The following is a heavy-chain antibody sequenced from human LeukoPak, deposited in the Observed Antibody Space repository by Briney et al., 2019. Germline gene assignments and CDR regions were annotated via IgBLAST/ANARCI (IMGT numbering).Heavy chain of an antibody. V-gene: IGHV3-30*03. CDR3: LVWKHVFDR. Sequence: GGSLRLSCAASGFTFSSYGMHWVRQAPGKGLEWVAVMSYDGSKEYYADSVKGRFTISRDNFKNTLYLQMNSLRVEDTAVYYCLVWKHVFDRWGQGTLVTVSS. J-gene: IGHJ5*02. CDR2: MSYDGSKE. CDR1: GFTFSSYG. D-gene: IGHD5/OR15-5a*01.